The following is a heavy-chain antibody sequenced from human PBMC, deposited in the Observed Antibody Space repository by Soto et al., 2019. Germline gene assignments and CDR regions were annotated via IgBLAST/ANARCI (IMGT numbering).Heavy chain of an antibody. J-gene: IGHJ6*02. CDR3: ARGSRMRIPAASGRDYYYHGLDV. CDR1: VGSFGGYY. CDR2: INHRGSI. V-gene: IGHV4-34*01. Sequence: QVQLQQWGAGLLKPSETLSLNSAVYVGSFGGYYWGWIRRPPGKGLGWIGEINHRGSINYNPSLKSRVTMSVDTSKNQFSLKLNSVTAADTAVFYCARGSRMRIPAASGRDYYYHGLDVWGQGTAVTVSS. D-gene: IGHD2-15*01.